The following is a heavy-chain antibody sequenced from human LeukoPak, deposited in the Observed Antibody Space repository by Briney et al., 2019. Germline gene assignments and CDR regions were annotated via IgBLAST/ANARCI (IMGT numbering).Heavy chain of an antibody. V-gene: IGHV1-2*02. J-gene: IGHJ5*02. CDR3: ARVGEVLWFGELSFWFDP. CDR1: GYTFTGYY. D-gene: IGHD3-10*01. CDR2: INPNRGGT. Sequence: GASVKVSCKASGYTFTGYYMNWVRQAPGQGLEWMGWINPNRGGTNYAQKFQGRVTMTRDTSISTAYMELSRLRSDDTAVYYCARVGEVLWFGELSFWFDPWGQGTLVTVSS.